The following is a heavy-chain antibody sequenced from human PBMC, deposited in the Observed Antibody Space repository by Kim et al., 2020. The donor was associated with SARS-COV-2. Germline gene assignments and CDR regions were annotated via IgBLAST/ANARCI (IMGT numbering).Heavy chain of an antibody. Sequence: GGSLRLSCAASGFTFSSYVMSWVRQAPGRGLEWVSTISDSDSSTTYADSVKGRFTISRDTSENTLYLQMNSLRAEDTAVYYCAKADLGAPATGPFDIWGQGTMVTVSS. V-gene: IGHV3-23*01. CDR1: GFTFSSYV. CDR2: ISDSDSST. CDR3: AKADLGAPATGPFDI. D-gene: IGHD6-25*01. J-gene: IGHJ3*02.